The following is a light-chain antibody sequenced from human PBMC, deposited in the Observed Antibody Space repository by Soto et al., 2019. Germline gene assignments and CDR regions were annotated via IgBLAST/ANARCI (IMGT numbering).Light chain of an antibody. CDR3: QTWDTGISVV. CDR1: SGHSNYA. CDR2: LNNDGSH. V-gene: IGLV4-69*01. J-gene: IGLJ2*01. Sequence: QSVLTQSPSASASLGASVKLTCTLSSGHSNYAIAWHQQQPEKGPRYLMKLNNDGSHSKGDGIPDRFSGSSSGAERYLTTSSLQSEDESDYYCQTWDTGISVVFGGGTKVTVL.